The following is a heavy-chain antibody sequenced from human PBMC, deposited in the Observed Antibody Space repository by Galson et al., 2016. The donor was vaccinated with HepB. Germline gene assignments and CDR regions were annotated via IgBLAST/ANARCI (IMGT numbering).Heavy chain of an antibody. J-gene: IGHJ4*02. D-gene: IGHD1-1*01. V-gene: IGHV4-59*01. Sequence: SLTCNMSGGSISGFSWSWIRQPPGKGLEWIGDVYYSGSTYYNPSLRSRVTISVDTSKDQFSLKVRSVTAADTAFYYCAGGAGNGAIDGFDSWGLGTLVTVSS. CDR1: GGSISGFS. CDR2: VYYSGST. CDR3: AGGAGNGAIDGFDS.